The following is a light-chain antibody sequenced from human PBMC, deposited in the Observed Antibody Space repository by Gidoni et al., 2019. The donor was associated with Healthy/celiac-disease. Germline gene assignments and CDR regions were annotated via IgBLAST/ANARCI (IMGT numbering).Light chain of an antibody. Sequence: QPLRPQPPSVSGPPGQRGTTSCTGSSSNSGAGEDVHWYQQLPGTAPNLLIYGNSNRPSGVPDRFSGSKSGTSASLAITGLQAEDEADYYCQSYDSSLSGWVFGGGTKLTVL. CDR1: SSNSGAGED. CDR3: QSYDSSLSGWV. CDR2: GNS. J-gene: IGLJ3*02. V-gene: IGLV1-40*01.